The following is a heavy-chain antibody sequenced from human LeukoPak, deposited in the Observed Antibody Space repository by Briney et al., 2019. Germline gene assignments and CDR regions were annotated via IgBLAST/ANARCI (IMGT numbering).Heavy chain of an antibody. Sequence: GGSLRLSCAASGFTVSSNYMNWVRQAPGKGLEWVSVIYSGGSTYYADSVKGRFTISRDNSKNTLYLQMNSLRAEDTAVYYCARDSTAGGFHFQHWGQGTLVTVSP. CDR2: IYSGGST. D-gene: IGHD2-15*01. CDR3: ARDSTAGGFHFQH. J-gene: IGHJ1*01. CDR1: GFTVSSNY. V-gene: IGHV3-53*01.